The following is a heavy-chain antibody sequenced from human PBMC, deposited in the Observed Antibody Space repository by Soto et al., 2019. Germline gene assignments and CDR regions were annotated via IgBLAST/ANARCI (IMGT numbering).Heavy chain of an antibody. V-gene: IGHV1-8*01. J-gene: IGHJ6*03. CDR2: MNPNSGNT. CDR1: GYTFTSYD. D-gene: IGHD6-13*01. CDR3: ARGPGSWYYYYMDV. Sequence: QVQLVQSGAGVKKPGASVKVSCKASGYTFTSYDINWVRQATGQGLEWMGWMNPNSGNTGYAQKFQGRVTMTRNTSISTAYMELSSMRSEDTAVYYCARGPGSWYYYYMDVWGKGTTVTVSS.